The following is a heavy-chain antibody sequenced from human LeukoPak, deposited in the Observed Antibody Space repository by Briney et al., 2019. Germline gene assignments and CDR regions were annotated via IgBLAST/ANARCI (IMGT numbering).Heavy chain of an antibody. V-gene: IGHV3-21*04. J-gene: IGHJ6*02. CDR1: GFTFSSYS. Sequence: GGSLRLSCAASGFTFSSYSMNWVRQAPGKGLEWVSSISSSSSYIYYADSVKGRFTISRDNAKNSLYLQMNSLRAEDTAVYYCARDLHDYYYYGMDVWSQGTTVTVSS. CDR2: ISSSSSYI. CDR3: ARDLHDYYYYGMDV.